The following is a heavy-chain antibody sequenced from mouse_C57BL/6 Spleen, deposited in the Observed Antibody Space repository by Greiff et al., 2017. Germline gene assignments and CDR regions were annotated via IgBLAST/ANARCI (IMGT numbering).Heavy chain of an antibody. J-gene: IGHJ3*01. CDR3: ARPGSGGAWFAY. CDR2: IDPSDSYT. CDR1: GYTFTSYW. V-gene: IGHV1-69*01. Sequence: QVQLQQPGAELVMPGASVKLSCKASGYTFTSYWMHWVKQRPGQGLEWIGEIDPSDSYTNYNQKFKGKSTLTVDKSSSTAYMQLSSLTSEDSAVYYCARPGSGGAWFAYWGQGTLVTVSA.